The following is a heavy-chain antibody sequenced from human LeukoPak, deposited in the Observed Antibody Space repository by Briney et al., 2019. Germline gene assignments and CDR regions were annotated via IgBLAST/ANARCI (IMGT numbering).Heavy chain of an antibody. Sequence: SETLSLTCAVSGGSISSGGYSWSWIRQPPGKGLEWIGYIYHSGSTYYNPSLKSRVTISVDRSKNQFSLKLSSVTAADTAVYYCARGRGYSGYEGPPDRVHPPYNWFDPWGQGTLVTVSS. CDR3: ARGRGYSGYEGPPDRVHPPYNWFDP. J-gene: IGHJ5*02. CDR1: GGSISSGGYS. D-gene: IGHD5-12*01. V-gene: IGHV4-30-2*01. CDR2: IYHSGST.